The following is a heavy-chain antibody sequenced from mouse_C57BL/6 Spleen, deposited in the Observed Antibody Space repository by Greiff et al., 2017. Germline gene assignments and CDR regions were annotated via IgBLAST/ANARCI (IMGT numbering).Heavy chain of an antibody. J-gene: IGHJ3*01. CDR1: GYTFTSYW. D-gene: IGHD3-2*02. CDR3: ARTAQATWFAY. CDR2: IDPSDSST. Sequence: QVQLQQPGAELVMPGASVKLSCKASGYTFTSYWMHWVKQRPGQGLEWIGEIDPSDSSTNYNQKFKGKSTLTVDKSSSTAYMQLSSLTSEDSAVYYCARTAQATWFAYGGQGTLVTVSA. V-gene: IGHV1-69*01.